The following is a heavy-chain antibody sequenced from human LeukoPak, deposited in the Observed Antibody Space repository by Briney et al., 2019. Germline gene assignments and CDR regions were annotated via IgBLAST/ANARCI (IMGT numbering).Heavy chain of an antibody. J-gene: IGHJ3*02. CDR2: IRYDGSNK. D-gene: IGHD3-22*01. CDR3: AKGYYDSSGYPDAFDI. V-gene: IGHV3-30*02. Sequence: PGGSLRLSCAASGFTFSSYGMHWVRQAPGKGLEWVAFIRYDGSNKYYADSVKGRFTISRDNSKNTLYLQMNSLRAEDTAVYYCAKGYYDSSGYPDAFDIWGQGTMVTVSS. CDR1: GFTFSSYG.